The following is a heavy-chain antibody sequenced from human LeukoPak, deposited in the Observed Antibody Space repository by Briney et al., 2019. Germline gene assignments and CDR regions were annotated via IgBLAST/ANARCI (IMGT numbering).Heavy chain of an antibody. J-gene: IGHJ4*02. CDR2: IRSKANSYAT. CDR1: GFTFSGSA. V-gene: IGHV3-73*01. Sequence: GGSLRLSCAASGFTFSGSAMHWVRQASGKGLEWVGRIRSKANSYATAYAASVKGRFTISRDDSKNTAYLQMNSLKTEDTAVYYCTIETYDYVWGIYRHNFDYWGQGTLVTVSS. CDR3: TIETYDYVWGIYRHNFDY. D-gene: IGHD3-16*02.